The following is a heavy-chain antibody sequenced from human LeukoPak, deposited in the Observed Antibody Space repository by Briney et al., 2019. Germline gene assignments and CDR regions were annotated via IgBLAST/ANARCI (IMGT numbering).Heavy chain of an antibody. CDR1: GDSISSSTYY. D-gene: IGHD2-8*01. V-gene: IGHV4-39*01. J-gene: IGHJ4*02. CDR3: ARLPKMVKYFDY. CDR2: IYYSGST. Sequence: PSETLSLTCTVSGDSISSSTYYWDWIRQPPGKGLEWIGSIYYSGSTYYNPSLKSRVTISVDTSKNQFSLKLSSVTAADTAVYYCARLPKMVKYFDYWGQGTLVTVSS.